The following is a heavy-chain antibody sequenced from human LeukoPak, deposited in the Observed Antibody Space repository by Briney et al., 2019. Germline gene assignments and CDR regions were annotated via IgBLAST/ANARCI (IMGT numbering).Heavy chain of an antibody. CDR1: GFTFSNAW. D-gene: IGHD6-19*01. J-gene: IGHJ4*02. CDR3: TTEQWLVRDYDY. CDR2: IKSKTDGGTT. V-gene: IGHV3-15*01. Sequence: GGSLRLSCAASGFTFSNAWMSWVRQAPGKGLEWVGRIKSKTDGGTTDYAAPVKGRFTISRDDSKNTLYLQVNSLKTEDTAVYYCTTEQWLVRDYDYWGQGTLVTVSS.